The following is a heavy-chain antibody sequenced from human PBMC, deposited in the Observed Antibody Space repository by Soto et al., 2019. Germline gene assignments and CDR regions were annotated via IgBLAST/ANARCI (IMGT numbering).Heavy chain of an antibody. CDR2: ISTAGDT. V-gene: IGHV3-13*01. J-gene: IGHJ4*02. Sequence: SLRLSCAASGFTFSDYDMHWVRQVTGKGLEWVSTISTAGDTYYPGSVKGRFTISRENAKNSLFLQMNSLRADDTAVYYCARGRDSGLYYFDYWGQGTLVTVSS. CDR1: GFTFSDYD. CDR3: ARGRDSGLYYFDY. D-gene: IGHD2-21*01.